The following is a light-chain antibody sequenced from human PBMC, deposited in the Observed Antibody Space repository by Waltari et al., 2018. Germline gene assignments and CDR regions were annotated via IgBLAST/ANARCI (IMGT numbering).Light chain of an antibody. J-gene: IGLJ3*02. CDR1: SSDVGGYNY. CDR3: CSYAGNYLRV. Sequence: QSALTQPRSLSGSPRQSVTISCTGTSSDVGGYNYVSLYQQYPGRPPKVVIYNVSKRPSGVPGRFSGSKSVNTASLTISGLQAEDEADYYCCSYAGNYLRVFGGGTRLTVL. CDR2: NVS. V-gene: IGLV2-11*01.